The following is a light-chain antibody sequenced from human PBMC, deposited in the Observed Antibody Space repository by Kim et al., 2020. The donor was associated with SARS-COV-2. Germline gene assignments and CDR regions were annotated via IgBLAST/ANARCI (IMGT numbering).Light chain of an antibody. CDR1: SSDVGSYSL. CDR3: CSYAGSSTPAVV. J-gene: IGLJ2*01. Sequence: SITISCTGTSSDVGSYSLVSWYQQHPGKAPKLMIYEVSKRPSGVSNRFSGSKSGNTASLTISGLQAEDEADYYCCSYAGSSTPAVVFGGGTQLTVL. CDR2: EVS. V-gene: IGLV2-23*02.